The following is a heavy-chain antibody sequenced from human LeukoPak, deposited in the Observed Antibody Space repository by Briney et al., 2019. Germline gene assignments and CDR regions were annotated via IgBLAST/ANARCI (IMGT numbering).Heavy chain of an antibody. J-gene: IGHJ4*02. CDR1: GYTFTGYY. V-gene: IGHV1-2*02. D-gene: IGHD6-13*01. Sequence: ASVKVSCKASGYTFTGYYMHWVRQAPGQGLEWMGWINPNSGGTNYAQKLQGRVTMTTDTSTSTAYMELRSLRSDDTAVYYCAREDSSSWYYFDYWGQGTLVTVSS. CDR3: AREDSSSWYYFDY. CDR2: INPNSGGT.